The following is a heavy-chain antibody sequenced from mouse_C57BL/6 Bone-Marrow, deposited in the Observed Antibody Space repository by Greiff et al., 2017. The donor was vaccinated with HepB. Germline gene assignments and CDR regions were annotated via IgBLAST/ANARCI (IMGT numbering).Heavy chain of an antibody. CDR2: IYPGSGST. CDR1: GSTFTSYW. J-gene: IGHJ2*01. D-gene: IGHD2-13*01. CDR3: AREGYDYHFDY. V-gene: IGHV1-55*01. Sequence: VQLQQPGAELVKPGASVKMSCKASGSTFTSYWITWVKQRPGQGLEWIGDIYPGSGSTNYNEKCKSKATLTVDTSSSTAYMQLSSLTSEDSAVYYCAREGYDYHFDYWGQGTTLTVSS.